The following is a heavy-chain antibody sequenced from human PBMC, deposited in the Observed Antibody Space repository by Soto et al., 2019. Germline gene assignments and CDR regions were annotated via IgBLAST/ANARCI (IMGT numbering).Heavy chain of an antibody. CDR1: GFTFSSYS. V-gene: IGHV3-21*01. CDR2: ISSSSSYI. D-gene: IGHD6-19*01. Sequence: PGGSLRLSCAASGFTFSSYSMNWVRQAPGKGLEWVSSISSSSSYIYYADSVKGRFTISRDNAKNSLYLQMNSLRAEDTAVYYCAREGGYSSGWLGGASWYYGMDVWGQGTTVTVSS. CDR3: AREGGYSSGWLGGASWYYGMDV. J-gene: IGHJ6*02.